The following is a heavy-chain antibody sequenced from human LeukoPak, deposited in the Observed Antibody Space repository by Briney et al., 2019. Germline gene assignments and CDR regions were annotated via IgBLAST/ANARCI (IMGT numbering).Heavy chain of an antibody. Sequence: SETLSLTCTVSGDSMNEYYWSWVRQPPGKGLELIGYVFYTGRTNYGPSLKNRVTISLDTSKNQFSLRLSSVTAADTAVYYCARYGYYAYDYWGQGNLVTVSS. J-gene: IGHJ4*02. D-gene: IGHD3-3*01. V-gene: IGHV4-59*01. CDR1: GDSMNEYY. CDR3: ARYGYYAYDY. CDR2: VFYTGRT.